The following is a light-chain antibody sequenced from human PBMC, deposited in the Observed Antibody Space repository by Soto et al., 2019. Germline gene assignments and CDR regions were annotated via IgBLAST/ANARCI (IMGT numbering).Light chain of an antibody. CDR3: QQYDRSPPNYT. V-gene: IGKV3-20*01. J-gene: IGKJ2*01. CDR1: QTVSSSS. CDR2: GAS. Sequence: EIVLTQSPGTLSLSPGERASLSCRASQTVSSSSLAWYQQKPGQAPRLLIYGASNRATGIPDRFSGSGSGTDFTLTISRLKPADFAVYYCQQYDRSPPNYTFGQGTKLEI.